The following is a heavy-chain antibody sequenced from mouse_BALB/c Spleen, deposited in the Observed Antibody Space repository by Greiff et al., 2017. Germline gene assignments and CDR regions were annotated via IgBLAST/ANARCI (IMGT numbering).Heavy chain of an antibody. D-gene: IGHD3-2*01. CDR1: GYTFTNYW. J-gene: IGHJ4*01. Sequence: QVQLQQSGAELVRPGTSVKISCKASGYTFTNYWLGWVKQRPGHGLEWIGDIYPGGGYTNYNEKFKGKATLTADTSSSTAYMQLSSLTSEDSAVYFCARNGKIRQAMDYWGQGTSVTVSS. V-gene: IGHV1-63*02. CDR2: IYPGGGYT. CDR3: ARNGKIRQAMDY.